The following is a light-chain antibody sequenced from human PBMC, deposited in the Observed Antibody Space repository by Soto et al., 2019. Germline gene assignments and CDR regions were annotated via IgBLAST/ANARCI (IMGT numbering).Light chain of an antibody. CDR1: QSVDRY. J-gene: IGKJ2*02. V-gene: IGKV3-11*01. Sequence: EVVLTQSPDTLSLSPGETATLSCSPSQSVDRYVAWYQQKLGQAPRLLIYDAYTRAPGVGDRFTGSGSATDFSLTITSLEPEDFAVYYCQQRGKWPSTFGPGTKVDIK. CDR2: DAY. CDR3: QQRGKWPST.